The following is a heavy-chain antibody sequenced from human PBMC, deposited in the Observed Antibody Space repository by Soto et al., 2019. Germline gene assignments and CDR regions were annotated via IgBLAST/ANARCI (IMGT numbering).Heavy chain of an antibody. Sequence: PSETLSLTCTVSGGSVTNSSYYWGWIRQSPGKGLEWIGSVYYRGRSYSKSSVKSRVTISVDTSKNRFSLSLNSVTASDTAVYFCVSQRTTVPTQAYFDYWGPGVLVTVSS. CDR3: VSQRTTVPTQAYFDY. D-gene: IGHD4-17*01. J-gene: IGHJ4*02. CDR2: VYYRGRS. CDR1: GGSVTNSSYY. V-gene: IGHV4-39*01.